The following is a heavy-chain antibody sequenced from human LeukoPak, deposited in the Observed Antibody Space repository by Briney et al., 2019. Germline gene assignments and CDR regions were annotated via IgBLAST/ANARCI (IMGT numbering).Heavy chain of an antibody. CDR1: GYTFTSYG. V-gene: IGHV1-18*01. Sequence: ASVKVSCKASGYTFTSYGISWVRQAPGQGLEWMGWISAYNGNTNYAQKLQGRVTMTTDTSTSTAYMEPRSLRSDDTAVYYCARGPYCGGDCSNYYYYMDVWGKGTTVTVSS. CDR2: ISAYNGNT. D-gene: IGHD2-21*01. CDR3: ARGPYCGGDCSNYYYYMDV. J-gene: IGHJ6*03.